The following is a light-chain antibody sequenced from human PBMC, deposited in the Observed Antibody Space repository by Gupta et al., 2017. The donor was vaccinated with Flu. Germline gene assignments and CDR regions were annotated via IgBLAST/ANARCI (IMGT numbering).Light chain of an antibody. V-gene: IGKV3-15*01. CDR1: QSVSSK. CDR3: QQYDNCPQS. Sequence: ELVMTQSPATLSVSPGESATLSCRASQSVSSKLAWYQQKPGQAPRFLIYSASTRATGIPDRFSGSGSGTEFTLTISSLQSEYVAVYYCQQYDNCPQSFGQGTKLEIK. J-gene: IGKJ2*03. CDR2: SAS.